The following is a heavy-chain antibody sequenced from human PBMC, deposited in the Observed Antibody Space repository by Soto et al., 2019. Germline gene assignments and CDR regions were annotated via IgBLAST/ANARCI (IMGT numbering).Heavy chain of an antibody. D-gene: IGHD2-2*01. CDR2: IGSSGYI. CDR1: GFTFSDYY. J-gene: IGHJ4*02. Sequence: QVQLVESGGGLVKPGGSLRLSCAASGFTFSDYYVTWIRQSPGKGLEWVSYIGSSGYINYADSVKGRFTISRDNAKNSLFLQMNSLRAEDTGVYYGARGGLVSPTARPIDDWGQGPLVTVSS. CDR3: ARGGLVSPTARPIDD. V-gene: IGHV3-11*06.